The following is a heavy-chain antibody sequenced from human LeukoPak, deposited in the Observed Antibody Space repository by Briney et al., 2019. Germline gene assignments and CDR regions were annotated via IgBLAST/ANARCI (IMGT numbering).Heavy chain of an antibody. J-gene: IGHJ4*02. CDR2: INYSGST. V-gene: IGHV4-59*08. CDR1: GASISSYY. CDR3: ARRAPGGTIFGVLSHYFDY. Sequence: SETLSLTCTVSGASISSYYWSWTRQPPGKGLEWIGYINYSGSTNYNPSLKSRVTISDDTSKNQFSLKLTSVTAADTAVYYCARRAPGGTIFGVLSHYFDYWGQGTLVTVSS. D-gene: IGHD3-3*01.